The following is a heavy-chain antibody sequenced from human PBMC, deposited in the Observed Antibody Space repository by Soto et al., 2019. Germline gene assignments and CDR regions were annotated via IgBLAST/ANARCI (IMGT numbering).Heavy chain of an antibody. Sequence: SETLSLTCTVSGGSIISSSYYWGWIRQPPGKWLEWIGSIYYSGSTYYNPSLKSRVTISVDTSKNQFSLKLSSVTAADTAVYYCARLASSRRSSYYYYGMDVWGQGTTVTVSS. CDR3: ARLASSRRSSYYYYGMDV. J-gene: IGHJ6*02. CDR1: GGSIISSSYY. CDR2: IYYSGST. V-gene: IGHV4-39*01. D-gene: IGHD6-13*01.